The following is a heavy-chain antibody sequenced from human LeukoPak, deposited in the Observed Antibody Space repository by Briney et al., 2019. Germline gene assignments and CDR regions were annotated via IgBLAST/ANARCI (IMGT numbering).Heavy chain of an antibody. V-gene: IGHV1-8*01. CDR2: MNPNSGNT. D-gene: IGHD3-22*01. CDR3: ARGLNYYDSSGARDY. J-gene: IGHJ4*02. CDR1: GYTFTSYD. Sequence: PGASVKVSCKASGYTFTSYDINWVRQAPGQGPEWMGWMNPNSGNTGYAQKFQGRVTMTRNTSISTAYMELSSLRSEDTAVYYCARGLNYYDSSGARDYWGQGTLVTVSS.